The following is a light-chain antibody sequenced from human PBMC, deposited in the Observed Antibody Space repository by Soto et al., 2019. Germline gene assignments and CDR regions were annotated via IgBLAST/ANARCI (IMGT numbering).Light chain of an antibody. Sequence: NFLLTQPHSVSESPGKKVTISCTRSSGSIGSNYVQWYQQRPGSAPTTVIYEDKQRPSGVPDRFSGSTDGSSNSASLTISGLQTEDEADYYCQSYDSSSVVFGGGTKLTVL. CDR2: EDK. CDR3: QSYDSSSVV. V-gene: IGLV6-57*04. CDR1: SGSIGSNY. J-gene: IGLJ2*01.